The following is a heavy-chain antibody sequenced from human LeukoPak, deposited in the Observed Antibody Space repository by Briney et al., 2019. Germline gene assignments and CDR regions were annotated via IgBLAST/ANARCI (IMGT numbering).Heavy chain of an antibody. CDR1: GFTFSSNE. CDR2: ITNSGETM. V-gene: IGHV3-48*03. D-gene: IGHD6-13*01. CDR3: AESPWYGY. Sequence: GGSLRLSCAASGFTFSSNEMSWVRQAPGKGLEWVSYITNSGETMYYADSVKGRFTISRDNAKNTLYLQMNSLRIEDTAVYYCAESPWYGYWGQGTLVTVSS. J-gene: IGHJ4*02.